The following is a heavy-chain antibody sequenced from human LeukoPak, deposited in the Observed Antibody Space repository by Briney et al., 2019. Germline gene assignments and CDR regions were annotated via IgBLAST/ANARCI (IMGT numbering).Heavy chain of an antibody. J-gene: IGHJ4*02. V-gene: IGHV3-7*01. Sequence: GGSLRLSCAASGFTFSSYWMSWVRQAPGKGLEWVANIKQDGSEKYYVDSVEGRFTISRDNAKNSLYLQMNSLRAEDTAVYYCARESSSGWYRWGFDYWGQGTLVTVSS. CDR2: IKQDGSEK. D-gene: IGHD6-19*01. CDR3: ARESSSGWYRWGFDY. CDR1: GFTFSSYW.